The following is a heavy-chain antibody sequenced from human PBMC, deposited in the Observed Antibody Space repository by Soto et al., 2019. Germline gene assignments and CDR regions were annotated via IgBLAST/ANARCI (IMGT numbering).Heavy chain of an antibody. V-gene: IGHV4-4*02. Sequence: SETLSLTCAVSSGSISSSNWWSWVRQPPGKGLEWIGEIYHSGSTNYNPSLKSRVTISVDKSKNQFSLKLSSVTAADTAVYYCAGSIEELVYAEKAFDYWGQGTLVTVSS. D-gene: IGHD2-8*01. CDR1: SGSISSSNW. CDR2: IYHSGST. J-gene: IGHJ4*02. CDR3: AGSIEELVYAEKAFDY.